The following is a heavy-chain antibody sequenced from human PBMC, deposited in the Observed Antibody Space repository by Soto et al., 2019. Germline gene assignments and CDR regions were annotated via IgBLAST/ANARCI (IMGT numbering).Heavy chain of an antibody. CDR1: GYTLTSYD. J-gene: IGHJ3*02. V-gene: IGHV1-8*01. CDR2: MNPSSGNK. D-gene: IGHD3-16*01. Sequence: QVLLVQSGAEVKKPGASVKVSCKASGYTLTSYDINWVRQAAGQGLEWMGWMNPSSGNKAYAQNFQGRVTMTRSISSNTAYMELTSLRSEDTAAYYCARGGVSRGAFDIWGQGTMVTVTS. CDR3: ARGGVSRGAFDI.